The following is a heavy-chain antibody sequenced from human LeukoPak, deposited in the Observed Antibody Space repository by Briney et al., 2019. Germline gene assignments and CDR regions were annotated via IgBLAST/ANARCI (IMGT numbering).Heavy chain of an antibody. J-gene: IGHJ5*02. CDR2: IYYSGST. V-gene: IGHV4-39*07. D-gene: IGHD2-2*01. Sequence: SETLSLTCTASGGSISSRSYYWGWLRQPPGKGLEWIGSIYYSGSTYYNPSLKSRVTISVDTSKNKFSLKLSSVTAADTAVYYCASRGGCSSTSCYNWFDPWGQRTLVTVSS. CDR3: ASRGGCSSTSCYNWFDP. CDR1: GGSISSRSYY.